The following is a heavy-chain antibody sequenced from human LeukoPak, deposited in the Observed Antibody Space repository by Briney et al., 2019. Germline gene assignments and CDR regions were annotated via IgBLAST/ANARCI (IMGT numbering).Heavy chain of an antibody. J-gene: IGHJ3*02. CDR1: GFTFSSYG. CDR3: ARAGQVRRPWLLNAFDI. V-gene: IGHV3-33*01. D-gene: IGHD1-1*01. Sequence: GGSLRLSCAASGFTFSSYGMHWVRQAPGKGLEWVAVIWYDGSNKYYADSVKGRFTISRDNSKNTLYLQMNSLRAEDTAVYYCARAGQVRRPWLLNAFDIWGQGTMVTVSS. CDR2: IWYDGSNK.